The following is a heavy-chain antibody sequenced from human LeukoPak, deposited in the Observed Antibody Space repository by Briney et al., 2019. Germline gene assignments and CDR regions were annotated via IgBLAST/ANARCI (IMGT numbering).Heavy chain of an antibody. J-gene: IGHJ4*02. CDR2: IIPILGIA. D-gene: IGHD3-22*01. Sequence: SVKVSCKASGGTFSSYAISWVRQAPGQGLEWMGRIIPILGIANYAQKFQGRVTITADKSTSTAYMELSSLRSEDTAVYYCAQNNYDSSGYYENWGQGTLVTVSS. V-gene: IGHV1-69*04. CDR3: AQNNYDSSGYYEN. CDR1: GGTFSSYA.